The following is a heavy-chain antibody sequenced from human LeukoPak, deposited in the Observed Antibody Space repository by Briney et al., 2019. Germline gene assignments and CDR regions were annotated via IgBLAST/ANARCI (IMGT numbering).Heavy chain of an antibody. CDR2: INPNSGGT. D-gene: IGHD3-3*01. CDR3: ARAIFGSSAF. V-gene: IGHV1-2*02. CDR1: AYTFTNYY. J-gene: IGHJ4*02. Sequence: ASVKVSCKSSAYTFTNYYIHWMRQAPGEGLEWMGWINPNSGGTNYAQKFQGRVTMTRDTSISTAYMELSSLTSDDTAVYYCARAIFGSSAFWGQGTLVTVSS.